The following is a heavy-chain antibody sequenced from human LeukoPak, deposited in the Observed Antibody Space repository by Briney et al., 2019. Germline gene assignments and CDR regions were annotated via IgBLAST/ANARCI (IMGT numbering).Heavy chain of an antibody. Sequence: PGRSLRLSCAASGFTFNSYGMHWVRQAPGKGLQWVAFIRFDGSNAYYPDSVKGRFTISRDSSKTTLSLQMNSLRAEDTAVYYCAKGPTQYYSGSGSSSWFDPWGQGTLVTVSS. CDR1: GFTFNSYG. V-gene: IGHV3-30*02. CDR3: AKGPTQYYSGSGSSSWFDP. D-gene: IGHD3-10*01. J-gene: IGHJ5*02. CDR2: IRFDGSNA.